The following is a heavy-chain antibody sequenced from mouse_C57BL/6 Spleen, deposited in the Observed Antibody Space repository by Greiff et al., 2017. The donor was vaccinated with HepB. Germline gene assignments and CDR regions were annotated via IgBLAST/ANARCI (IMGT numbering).Heavy chain of an antibody. CDR2: ISDGGSYT. J-gene: IGHJ1*03. D-gene: IGHD1-1*01. CDR3: ARRPGGTTVVASPAYFDV. Sequence: EVHLVESGGGLVKPGGSLKLSCAASGFTFSSYAMSWVRQTPEKRLEWVATISDGGSYTYYPDNVKGRFTISRDNAKNNLYLQMSHLKSEDTAMYYCARRPGGTTVVASPAYFDVWGTGTTVTVSS. V-gene: IGHV5-4*03. CDR1: GFTFSSYA.